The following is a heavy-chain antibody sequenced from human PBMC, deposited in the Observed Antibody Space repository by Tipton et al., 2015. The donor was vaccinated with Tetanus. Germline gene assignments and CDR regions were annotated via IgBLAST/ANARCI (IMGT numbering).Heavy chain of an antibody. CDR2: ITDTGRT. Sequence: TLSLTCNVSGVFVTTYHWSWIRQPPGKGLEWIGYITDTGRTNYSPSLRNRLTTSIDTSKTHFSLRLDSVTAADTAVYYCARVDDSVWGSPFDPWGQGVLVTVSS. V-gene: IGHV4-59*02. J-gene: IGHJ5*02. CDR3: ARVDDSVWGSPFDP. D-gene: IGHD3-16*01. CDR1: GVFVTTYH.